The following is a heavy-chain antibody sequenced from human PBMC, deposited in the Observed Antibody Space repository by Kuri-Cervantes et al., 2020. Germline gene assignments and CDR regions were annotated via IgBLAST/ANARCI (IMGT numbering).Heavy chain of an antibody. D-gene: IGHD3-16*01. V-gene: IGHV4-59*01. Sequence: SETLSLTCTVSGGSISSYYWSWIRQPPGKGLEWIGYIYYSGSTNYNPSLKSRVTISVDTSKNQFSLKLSRLRSDDTAVYYCARDFGRSMITFGDLDYWGQGTLVTVSS. CDR2: IYYSGST. CDR3: ARDFGRSMITFGDLDY. J-gene: IGHJ4*02. CDR1: GGSISSYY.